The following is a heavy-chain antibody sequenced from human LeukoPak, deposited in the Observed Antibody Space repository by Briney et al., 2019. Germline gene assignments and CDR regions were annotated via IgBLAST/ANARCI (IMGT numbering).Heavy chain of an antibody. CDR2: INHSGST. J-gene: IGHJ4*02. D-gene: IGHD2-8*02. CDR1: GGSFSGYY. Sequence: SETLSLTCAVYGGSFSGYYWSWIRQPPGKGLEWVGEINHSGSTNYNPSLKSRVTISVDTSKNQFSLKLSSVTAADTAVYYCAGHHPRNTVDFWGQGTLVTVSS. CDR3: AGHHPRNTVDF. V-gene: IGHV4-34*01.